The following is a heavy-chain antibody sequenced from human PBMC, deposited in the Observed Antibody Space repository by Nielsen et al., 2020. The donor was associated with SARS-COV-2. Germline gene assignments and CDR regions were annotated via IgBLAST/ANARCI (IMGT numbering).Heavy chain of an antibody. CDR3: ARRYSYGSVDYCYGMDV. J-gene: IGHJ6*02. V-gene: IGHV5-51*01. D-gene: IGHD5-18*01. CDR1: GYSFTSYW. CDR2: IYPGDSDT. Sequence: GESLKISCKASGYSFTSYWIGWVRQLPGKGLEWMGNIYPGDSDTRYNPSFQGQVTISADKSISTAYLQWSSLKASDTAMYYCARRYSYGSVDYCYGMDVWGQGTTVTVSS.